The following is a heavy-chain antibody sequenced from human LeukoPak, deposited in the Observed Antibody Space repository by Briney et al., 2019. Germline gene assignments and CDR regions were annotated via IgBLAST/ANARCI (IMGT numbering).Heavy chain of an antibody. CDR1: GFTFSSYA. CDR3: AKDPYDSSSWYSVGNY. Sequence: PGGSLRLSCAASGFTFSSYAMSWVRQAPGKGLEWVSAISGSGGSTYYADSVKGRFTISRDNSKNTLYLQMNSLRAEDTAVYYCAKDPYDSSSWYSVGNYWGQGTLVTVSS. J-gene: IGHJ4*02. CDR2: ISGSGGST. V-gene: IGHV3-23*01. D-gene: IGHD6-13*01.